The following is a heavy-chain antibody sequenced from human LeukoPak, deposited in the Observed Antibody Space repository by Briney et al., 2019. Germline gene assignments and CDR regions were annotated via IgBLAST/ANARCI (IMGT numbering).Heavy chain of an antibody. D-gene: IGHD1-26*01. J-gene: IGHJ4*02. CDR1: GFTFSSYE. CDR3: ARDLHQVGATWPSTSG. V-gene: IGHV3-48*03. Sequence: QPGGSLILSCAASGFTFSSYEMNWVRQAPGKGLEWVSFITSSGNTMYYADSVKGRFTISRDNSKNTLYLQMNSLRAEDTAVYYCARDLHQVGATWPSTSGWGQGTLVTVSS. CDR2: ITSSGNTM.